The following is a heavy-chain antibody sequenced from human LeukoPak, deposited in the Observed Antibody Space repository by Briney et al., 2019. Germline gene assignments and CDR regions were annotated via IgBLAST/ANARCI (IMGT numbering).Heavy chain of an antibody. V-gene: IGHV1-2*02. CDR1: GYTFTAYY. J-gene: IGHJ4*02. Sequence: ASVKVSCKASGYTFTAYYMRWVRQAPGQGLEWMGWINPNSGDTNYAQNFQGRVTMTRDTSISTAYMELSSLRSDDTAVYYCARDRSMVRFDYWGQGTLVTVSS. CDR3: ARDRSMVRFDY. CDR2: INPNSGDT. D-gene: IGHD2-8*01.